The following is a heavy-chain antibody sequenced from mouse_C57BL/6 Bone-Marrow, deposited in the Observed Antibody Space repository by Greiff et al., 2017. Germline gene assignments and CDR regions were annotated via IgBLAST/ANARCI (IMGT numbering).Heavy chain of an antibody. D-gene: IGHD2-4*01. CDR1: GFTFSSYA. CDR3: ARGSYDYDEGFDY. J-gene: IGHJ2*01. Sequence: EVHLVESGGGLVKPGGSLKFSCAASGFTFSSYAMPWVRQTPEKRLEWVATISDGGSYTYYPDNVKGRFTLSRDNAKNNLYLQMSHLKSEDTAMYYCARGSYDYDEGFDYGGQGTTLTVSS. CDR2: ISDGGSYT. V-gene: IGHV5-4*01.